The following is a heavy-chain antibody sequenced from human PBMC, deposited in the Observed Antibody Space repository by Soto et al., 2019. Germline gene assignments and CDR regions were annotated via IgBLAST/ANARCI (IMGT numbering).Heavy chain of an antibody. Sequence: PSQTLSLPCTVSHSSVISDPLYWTWIRQPPGKGPERTGYIYYRCNTYYRPSLKSRVSISIETYHNQYSLRLNSLTAAAPAGHSGARSGYGSCCLGNWEQGTRVRVCS. CDR3: ARSGYGSCCLGN. CDR1: HSSVISDPLY. CDR2: IYYRCNT. J-gene: IGHJ4*01. V-gene: IGHV4-31*03. D-gene: IGHD6-13*01.